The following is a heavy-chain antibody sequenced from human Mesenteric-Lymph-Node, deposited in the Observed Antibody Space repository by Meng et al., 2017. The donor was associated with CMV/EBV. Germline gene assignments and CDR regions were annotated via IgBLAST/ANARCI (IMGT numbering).Heavy chain of an antibody. J-gene: IGHJ3*02. Sequence: GESLKISCAASGFTFSSYSMNWVRQAPGKGLEWVSSISSSSSYIYYADSVKGRFTISRDNAKNTLYLQMNSLRAEDTAVYYCAKDRWANRIDAFDIWGQGTMVTVSS. CDR2: ISSSSSYI. CDR3: AKDRWANRIDAFDI. V-gene: IGHV3-21*01. CDR1: GFTFSSYS. D-gene: IGHD6-13*01.